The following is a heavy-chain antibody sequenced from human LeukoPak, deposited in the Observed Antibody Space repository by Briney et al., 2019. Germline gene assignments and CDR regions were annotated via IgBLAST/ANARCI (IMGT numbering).Heavy chain of an antibody. Sequence: GGSLRLSCVASGFTFRSYAMSWVRQAPGVGLEWGSGISGSDGSIYYAHSVTGRFTISRDNSKNTLFLQMNSLRDEDTAVYYCAKASVTTKDIKTSFDYWGQGTLVTVSS. J-gene: IGHJ4*02. V-gene: IGHV3-23*01. CDR1: GFTFRSYA. CDR3: AKASVTTKDIKTSFDY. D-gene: IGHD4-17*01. CDR2: ISGSDGSI.